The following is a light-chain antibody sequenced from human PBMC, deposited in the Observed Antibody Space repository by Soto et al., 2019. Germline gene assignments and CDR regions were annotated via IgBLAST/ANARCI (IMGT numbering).Light chain of an antibody. CDR3: QQYGSSPQT. V-gene: IGKV3-20*01. CDR2: DAS. Sequence: EIVLTQSPGTLSLSPGERATLSCRASQSVSSSYLAWYQQRPGQAPRLLIYDASTRATGIPDRVSGSGSGTDFTLTISRLEPEDFVVYYCQQYGSSPQTFGQGTKVEVK. J-gene: IGKJ1*01. CDR1: QSVSSSY.